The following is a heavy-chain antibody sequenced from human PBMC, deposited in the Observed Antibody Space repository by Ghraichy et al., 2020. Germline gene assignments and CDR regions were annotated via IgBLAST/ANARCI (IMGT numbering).Heavy chain of an antibody. CDR1: GYTFTSYG. Sequence: ASVKVSCKASGYTFTSYGISWVRQAPGQGLEWMGWISAYNGNTNYAQKLQGRVTMTTDTSTSTAYMELRSLRSDDTAVYYCARSDIVVVPAAALDYWGQGTLVTVSS. CDR3: ARSDIVVVPAAALDY. D-gene: IGHD2-2*01. J-gene: IGHJ4*02. CDR2: ISAYNGNT. V-gene: IGHV1-18*04.